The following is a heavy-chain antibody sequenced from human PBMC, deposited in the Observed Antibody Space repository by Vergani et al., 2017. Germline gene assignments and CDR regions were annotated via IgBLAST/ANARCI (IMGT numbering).Heavy chain of an antibody. V-gene: IGHV3-23*01. Sequence: EVQLLESGGSLKQPGGSVRLSCAASGFTFSTYAMHWVRQAPGKGLEWVSALTGGGGSTYYADSFKGRFIISRDNSRDTLYLQINSLRPEDTATYYCVKDAGSYVNFFDSWGQGTLFTVSS. J-gene: IGHJ4*02. D-gene: IGHD1-26*01. CDR2: LTGGGGST. CDR1: GFTFSTYA. CDR3: VKDAGSYVNFFDS.